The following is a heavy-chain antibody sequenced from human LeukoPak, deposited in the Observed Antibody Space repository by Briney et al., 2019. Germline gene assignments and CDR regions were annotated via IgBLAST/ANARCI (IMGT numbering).Heavy chain of an antibody. D-gene: IGHD5-12*01. CDR2: INTDGSST. CDR3: ARAQDIVATIMDY. J-gene: IGHJ4*02. Sequence: GGSLRLSWAASGFTFSSYWMHLVRQAPGKGMVWVSRINTDGSSTSYADSVKGRFTISRDNAKNTLYLQMHSLRAEDTAVYYCARAQDIVATIMDYWGQGTLVTVSS. CDR1: GFTFSSYW. V-gene: IGHV3-74*01.